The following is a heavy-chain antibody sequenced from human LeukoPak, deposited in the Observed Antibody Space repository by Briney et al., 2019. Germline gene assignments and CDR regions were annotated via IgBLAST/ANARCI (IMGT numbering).Heavy chain of an antibody. CDR2: INPNSGGT. J-gene: IGHJ4*02. CDR3: ARDPSLAAAEGTDY. D-gene: IGHD6-13*01. V-gene: IGHV1-2*02. Sequence: ASVKVSCKASGYTFTGYYMHWERQAPGQGLEWMGWINPNSGGTNYAQKFQGRVTMTRDTSISTAYMELSRLRSDDTAVYYCARDPSLAAAEGTDYWGQGTLVTVSS. CDR1: GYTFTGYY.